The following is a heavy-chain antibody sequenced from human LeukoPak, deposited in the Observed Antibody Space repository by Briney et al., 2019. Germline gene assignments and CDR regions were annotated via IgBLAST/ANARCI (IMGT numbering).Heavy chain of an antibody. Sequence: GGSLRLSCEASGFTFKYYGMHWVRQAPGKGLEWVSFIRFDSTNYYYADSVKGRFTISRDNSQNTLYLQMNSLRVEDTAMYYCAKGLHSSSWNDAFDIWGQGTVVTVSS. CDR1: GFTFKYYG. CDR3: AKGLHSSSWNDAFDI. V-gene: IGHV3-30*02. J-gene: IGHJ3*02. D-gene: IGHD6-13*01. CDR2: IRFDSTNY.